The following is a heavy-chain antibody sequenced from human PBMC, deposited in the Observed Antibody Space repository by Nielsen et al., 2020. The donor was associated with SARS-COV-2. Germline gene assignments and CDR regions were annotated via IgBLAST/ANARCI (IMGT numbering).Heavy chain of an antibody. J-gene: IGHJ5*02. CDR3: ARELMRDIVVVVAATPGPFDP. D-gene: IGHD2-15*01. Sequence: WIRQPPGKGLEWIGEIYHSGSTNYNPSLKSRVTISVDTSKNQFSLKLSSVTAEDTAVYYCARELMRDIVVVVAATPGPFDPWGQGTLVTVSS. V-gene: IGHV4-34*13. CDR2: IYHSGST.